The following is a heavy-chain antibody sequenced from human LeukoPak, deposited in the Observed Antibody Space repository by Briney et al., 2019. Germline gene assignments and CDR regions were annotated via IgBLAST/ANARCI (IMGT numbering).Heavy chain of an antibody. V-gene: IGHV1-69*04. Sequence: ASVKVSCKASGYTFTGYYMHWVRQAPGQGLEWMGRIIPILGIANYAQKFQGRVTITADKSTSTAYMELSSLRSEDTAVYYCARDLPDCSSTSCYRLSGSYRFTLVDYWGQGTLVTVSS. J-gene: IGHJ4*02. CDR3: ARDLPDCSSTSCYRLSGSYRFTLVDY. D-gene: IGHD2-2*02. CDR2: IIPILGIA. CDR1: GYTFTGYY.